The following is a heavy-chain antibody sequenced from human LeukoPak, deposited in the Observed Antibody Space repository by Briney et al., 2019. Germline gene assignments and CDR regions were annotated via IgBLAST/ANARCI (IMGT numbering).Heavy chain of an antibody. Sequence: PGGSLRLSCAASGFTFSSYAMSWVRQAPGKGLEWVSAINGSGGSTYYADSVKGRFTISRDNSKNTLYLQMNSLRAEDTAVHYCAKGGITIFGVVIKSNWFDPWGQGTLVTVSS. J-gene: IGHJ5*02. D-gene: IGHD3-3*01. CDR2: INGSGGST. CDR3: AKGGITIFGVVIKSNWFDP. V-gene: IGHV3-23*01. CDR1: GFTFSSYA.